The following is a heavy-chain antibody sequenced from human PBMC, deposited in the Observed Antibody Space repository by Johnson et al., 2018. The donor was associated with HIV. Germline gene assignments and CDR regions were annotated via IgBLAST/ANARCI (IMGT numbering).Heavy chain of an antibody. CDR3: ARDPPGRAFDV. CDR2: ISWNSGNI. V-gene: IGHV3-9*01. J-gene: IGHJ3*01. CDR1: GFTFDDYA. Sequence: VQLVESGGGVVRPGGSLRVSCAASGFTFDDYAMHWVRQAPGKGLEWVSGISWNSGNIGYADSVKGRFTISRDNAKNSLYLQMNSLSAEDTAIYYCARDPPGRAFDVWGLGTTVTVSS.